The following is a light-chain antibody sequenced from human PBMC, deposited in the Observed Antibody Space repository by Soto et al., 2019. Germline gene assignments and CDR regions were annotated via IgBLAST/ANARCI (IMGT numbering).Light chain of an antibody. J-gene: IGKJ1*01. CDR2: DAS. CDR3: QQRSNWPWT. V-gene: IGKV3-11*01. Sequence: EIVLTQSPATLSLSPGERATLSCRASQSVSSYLAWYQQKPGQAPRLLIYDASNWATGIPARFSGSGSGTDFTLTISSLEPEDFAVYSCQQRSNWPWTFGQGTKVDIK. CDR1: QSVSSY.